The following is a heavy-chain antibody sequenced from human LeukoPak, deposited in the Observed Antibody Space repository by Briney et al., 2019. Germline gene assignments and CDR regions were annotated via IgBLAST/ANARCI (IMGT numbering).Heavy chain of an antibody. J-gene: IGHJ6*02. CDR3: AAPPPITMVRGGMDV. Sequence: GGSLRLSCAASGFTFSSYSMNWVRQAPGKGLEWVSSISSSSSYTYYADSVKGRFTISRDNAKNSLYLQMNSLRAEDTAVYYCAAPPPITMVRGGMDVWGQGTTVTVSS. D-gene: IGHD3-10*01. CDR2: ISSSSSYT. V-gene: IGHV3-21*01. CDR1: GFTFSSYS.